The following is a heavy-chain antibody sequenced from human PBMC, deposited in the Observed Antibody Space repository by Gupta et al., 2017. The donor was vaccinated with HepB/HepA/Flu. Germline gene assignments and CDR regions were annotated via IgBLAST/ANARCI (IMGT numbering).Heavy chain of an antibody. Sequence: QVQLQPGGAGVFKPSETLSLPCADYVGSFRGYFCRWIRQPPGKGLEWIGEINHSGTPNSNPSLKSRVTISVDTAKNQFSLKLSSVTAADTAVYYCARLAVADNPFDYWGQGTLVTVSS. CDR2: INHSGTP. V-gene: IGHV4-34*01. D-gene: IGHD6-19*01. CDR3: ARLAVADNPFDY. J-gene: IGHJ4*02. CDR1: VGSFRGYF.